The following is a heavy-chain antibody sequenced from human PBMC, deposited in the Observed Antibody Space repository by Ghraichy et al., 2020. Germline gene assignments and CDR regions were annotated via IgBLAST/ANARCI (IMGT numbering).Heavy chain of an antibody. J-gene: IGHJ3*02. Sequence: GGSLRLSCAASGFTFSSYAMNWVRQAPGKGLEWVSTLSGSGRNTYYADSVKGRFTISRDDSKNTLYLQMNSLRAEDTAIYYCARERGWFGGLTPFDIWGLGTMVTVSS. V-gene: IGHV3-23*01. CDR2: LSGSGRNT. D-gene: IGHD3-10*01. CDR1: GFTFSSYA. CDR3: ARERGWFGGLTPFDI.